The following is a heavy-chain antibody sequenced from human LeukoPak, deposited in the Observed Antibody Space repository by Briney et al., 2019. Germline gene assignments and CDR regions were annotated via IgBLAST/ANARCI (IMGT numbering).Heavy chain of an antibody. CDR3: ARASPPISIRYATRLDY. CDR1: GFILSDFD. D-gene: IGHD2-2*02. Sequence: PGGSLRLSCAASGFILSDFDMNWVRQAPGKGLEWIGEINHSGSTNYNPSLKSRVTISVDTSKNQFSLKLSSVTAGDTAVYYCARASPPISIRYATRLDYWGQGTLVTVSS. CDR2: INHSGST. V-gene: IGHV4-34*01. J-gene: IGHJ4*02.